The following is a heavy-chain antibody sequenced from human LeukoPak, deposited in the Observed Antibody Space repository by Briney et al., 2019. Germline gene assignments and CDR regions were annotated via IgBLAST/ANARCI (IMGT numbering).Heavy chain of an antibody. CDR3: TIAVTGMAIDY. J-gene: IGHJ4*02. V-gene: IGHV3-53*01. Sequence: GGSLRLSCAASGFTVSSNYMSWVRQAPGKGLGWVSVIYGGGSTYYADSVKGRFTISRDNSKNTLYLQMNSLRAEDTAVYYCTIAVTGMAIDYWGQGTLVTVSS. D-gene: IGHD6-19*01. CDR2: IYGGGST. CDR1: GFTVSSNY.